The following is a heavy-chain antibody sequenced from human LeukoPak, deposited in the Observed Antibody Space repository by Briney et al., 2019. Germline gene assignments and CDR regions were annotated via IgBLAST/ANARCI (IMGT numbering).Heavy chain of an antibody. V-gene: IGHV1-46*01. CDR1: GYTFTSYY. J-gene: IGHJ4*02. Sequence: ASVKVSCKASGYTFTSYYMHWVRQAPGQGLEWMGIINPSGGSTSYAQKFQGRVTMTRDMSTSTVYMELSSLRSEDTAVYYCAREFWRLWRKRRYYFDYWGQGTLVTVSS. CDR2: INPSGGST. CDR3: AREFWRLWRKRRYYFDY. D-gene: IGHD5-18*01.